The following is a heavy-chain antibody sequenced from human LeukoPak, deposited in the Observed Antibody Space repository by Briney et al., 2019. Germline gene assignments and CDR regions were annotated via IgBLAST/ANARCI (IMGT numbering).Heavy chain of an antibody. Sequence: GGSLRLSCTDSRFTFSSYVMSRVRQAPGKGLEWVSVMSGSGGSTYYADSVKGRFTVSRDNSKNTLYLQMNSLRAEDTAVYYCANPESSGLCFSFRFDFWVQATLVTVSS. J-gene: IGHJ4*02. D-gene: IGHD3-22*01. CDR2: MSGSGGST. CDR1: RFTFSSYV. V-gene: IGHV3-23*01. CDR3: ANPESSGLCFSFRFDF.